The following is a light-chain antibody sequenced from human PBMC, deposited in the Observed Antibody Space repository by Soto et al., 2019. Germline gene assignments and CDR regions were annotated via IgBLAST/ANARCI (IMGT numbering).Light chain of an antibody. Sequence: IVLTQSPVSLSLSPGERATLSCRASEGIGRSLAWYQQKPGQAPRLLIYGASTRATGIPDRFSGGESGTGFTLTISRLEPEDFAVYCCQQYVSSPRTFGQGTKV. V-gene: IGKV3-20*01. J-gene: IGKJ1*01. CDR3: QQYVSSPRT. CDR2: GAS. CDR1: EGIGRS.